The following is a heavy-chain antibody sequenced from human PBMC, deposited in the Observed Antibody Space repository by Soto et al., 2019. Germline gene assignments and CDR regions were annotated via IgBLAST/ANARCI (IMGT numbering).Heavy chain of an antibody. CDR3: AHSSQWENAFDI. V-gene: IGHV2-5*02. CDR2: IYWDDDK. J-gene: IGHJ3*02. Sequence: QITLKESGPTLVQPTQTLTLTRTFSGFSLSTSGVGVGWIRQPPGKALEWLALIYWDDDKRYSPSLKSRLTITKDTSKNQVVLTMTNMVPVDTATNYCAHSSQWENAFDIWGQGTMVTVSS. CDR1: GFSLSTSGVG. D-gene: IGHD1-26*01.